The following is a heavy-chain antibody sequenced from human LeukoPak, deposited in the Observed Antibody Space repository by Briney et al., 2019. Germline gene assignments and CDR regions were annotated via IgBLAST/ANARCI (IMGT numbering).Heavy chain of an antibody. CDR1: GNTFAGYY. CDR3: ARGPIGGLRKGFDI. V-gene: IGHV1-2*02. D-gene: IGHD1-26*01. CDR2: INTHSGAT. J-gene: IGHJ4*02. Sequence: GASVRVSCKASGNTFAGYYVHWVRQAPGQGLGWMGWINTHSGATNYAQHFQGRVTMTTDTSVTTAYMDLDGLKSDDAAVYFCARGPIGGLRKGFDIWGQGTLVTVSS.